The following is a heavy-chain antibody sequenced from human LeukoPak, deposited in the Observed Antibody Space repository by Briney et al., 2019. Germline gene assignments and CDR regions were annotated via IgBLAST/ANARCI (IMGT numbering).Heavy chain of an antibody. V-gene: IGHV1-2*02. CDR2: INPNSGGT. D-gene: IGHD1-26*01. J-gene: IGHJ5*02. CDR3: ARDLTKWELQYWFDP. CDR1: GYTFTSYD. Sequence: GASVKVSCKASGYTFTSYDINWVRQAPGQRLEWMGWINPNSGGTNYAQKFQGRVTMTRDTSISTAYMELSRLRSDDTAVYYCARDLTKWELQYWFDPWGQGTLVTVSS.